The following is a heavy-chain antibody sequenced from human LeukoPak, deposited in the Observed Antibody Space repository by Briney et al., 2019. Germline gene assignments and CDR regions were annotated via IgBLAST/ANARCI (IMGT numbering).Heavy chain of an antibody. D-gene: IGHD3-10*01. CDR2: INHSGST. J-gene: IGHJ3*02. Sequence: SETLSLTCAVYGGSFRGYYWSWIRQPPGKGLEWIGEINHSGSTNYNPSLKSRVTISVDTSKNQFSLKLSSVTAADTAVYYCARDSDLWSGELLYGAFGIWGQGTMVTVSS. CDR1: GGSFRGYY. V-gene: IGHV4-34*01. CDR3: ARDSDLWSGELLYGAFGI.